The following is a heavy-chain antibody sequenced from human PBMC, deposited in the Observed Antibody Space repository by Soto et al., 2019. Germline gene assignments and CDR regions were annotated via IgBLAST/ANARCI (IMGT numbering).Heavy chain of an antibody. J-gene: IGHJ3*02. CDR3: ARGGGYCSGSSCQFNAFDI. CDR1: GFTFSSYD. V-gene: IGHV3-13*01. Sequence: EVQLVESGGGLVQPGGSLRLSCAASGFTFSSYDMHWVRQATGKGLEWVSAIGTAGDTYYPGSVKGRFTISRENAKNSLYLQMNSLRAGDTAVYYCARGGGYCSGSSCQFNAFDIWGQGTMVTVSS. D-gene: IGHD2-15*01. CDR2: IGTAGDT.